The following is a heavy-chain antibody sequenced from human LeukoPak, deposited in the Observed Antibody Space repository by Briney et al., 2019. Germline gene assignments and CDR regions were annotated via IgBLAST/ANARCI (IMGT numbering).Heavy chain of an antibody. CDR2: IHSDGSST. Sequence: GGSLRLSCAASGFTFSSSWMHWVRQAPGKGLVWVSHIHSDGSSTNYADSVKGRFTLSRDNAKNTLYLQMSGLRAEDTAVYYCARDQLANDYGDYVGPIFDYWGQGTLVTVSS. J-gene: IGHJ4*02. V-gene: IGHV3-74*01. CDR3: ARDQLANDYGDYVGPIFDY. CDR1: GFTFSSSW. D-gene: IGHD4-17*01.